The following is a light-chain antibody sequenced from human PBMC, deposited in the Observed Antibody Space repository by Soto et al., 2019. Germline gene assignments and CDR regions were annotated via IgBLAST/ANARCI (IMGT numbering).Light chain of an antibody. CDR2: LGS. Sequence: DIVMTQSPLSLPVTPGEPASISCRSSQSLLHSNGYNYLDWYLQKPGQSPQLLIYLGSNRSSGVPDRFSGSGSGTGFTLTVSSLQPEDFATYYCQQLNSYPLTFGGGTKVDIK. CDR1: QSLLHSNGYNY. CDR3: QQLNSYPLT. V-gene: IGKV2-28*01. J-gene: IGKJ4*01.